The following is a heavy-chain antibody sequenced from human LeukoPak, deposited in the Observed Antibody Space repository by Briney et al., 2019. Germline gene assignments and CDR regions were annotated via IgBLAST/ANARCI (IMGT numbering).Heavy chain of an antibody. Sequence: GGSLRLSCAASGFTFSSYSMNWVRQAPGKGLEWVSYISSSSSTIYYADSVKGRFTISRDNAKNSLYLQMNSLRAEDTAVYYCARAGDIAVAGISYYYYGMDVWGQGTTVTVSS. J-gene: IGHJ6*02. CDR1: GFTFSSYS. CDR3: ARAGDIAVAGISYYYYGMDV. CDR2: ISSSSSTI. V-gene: IGHV3-48*01. D-gene: IGHD6-19*01.